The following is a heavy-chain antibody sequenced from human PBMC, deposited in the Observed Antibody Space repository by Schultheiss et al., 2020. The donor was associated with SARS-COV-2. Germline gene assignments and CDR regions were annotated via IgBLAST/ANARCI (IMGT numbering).Heavy chain of an antibody. CDR3: AIEFDFWSGYRAFYFDY. D-gene: IGHD3-3*01. V-gene: IGHV4-34*01. CDR1: GGSFSGYY. Sequence: SETLSLTFAVYGGSFSGYYWSWIRQPPGKGLEWIGEINHSGSTNYNPSLKSRVTISVDTSKNQFSLKLSSVTAADTAVYYCAIEFDFWSGYRAFYFDYWGQGTLVTVSS. CDR2: INHSGST. J-gene: IGHJ4*02.